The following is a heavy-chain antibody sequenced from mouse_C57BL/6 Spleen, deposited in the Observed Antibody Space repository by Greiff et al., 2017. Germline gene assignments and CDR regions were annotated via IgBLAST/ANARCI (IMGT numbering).Heavy chain of an antibody. CDR3: ARDLYYGNYGY. CDR1: GFTFSDYG. CDR2: ISSGSSTI. J-gene: IGHJ2*01. Sequence: EVKVVESGGGLVKPGGSLKLSCAASGFTFSDYGMHWVRQAPEKGLEWVAYISSGSSTIYYADTVKGRFTISRDNAKNTLFLQMTSLRSEDTAMYYCARDLYYGNYGYWGQGTTLTVSS. V-gene: IGHV5-17*01. D-gene: IGHD2-1*01.